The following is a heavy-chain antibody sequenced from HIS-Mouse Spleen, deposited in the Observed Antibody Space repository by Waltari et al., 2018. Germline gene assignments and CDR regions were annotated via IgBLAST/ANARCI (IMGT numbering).Heavy chain of an antibody. Sequence: QLQLQESGPGLVKPSETLSLTCTVSGGSISSSRNYGGWIRQPPGKGLEWIGSIYYSGSTYYNPSLKSRVTISVDTSKNQFSLKLSSVTAADTAVYYCAREIPYSSSWYDWYFDLWGRGTLVTVSS. J-gene: IGHJ2*01. CDR3: AREIPYSSSWYDWYFDL. D-gene: IGHD6-13*01. V-gene: IGHV4-39*07. CDR2: IYYSGST. CDR1: GGSISSSRNY.